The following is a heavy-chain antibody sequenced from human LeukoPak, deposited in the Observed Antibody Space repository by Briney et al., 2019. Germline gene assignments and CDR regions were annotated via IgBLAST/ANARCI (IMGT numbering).Heavy chain of an antibody. CDR3: ARQTTEGFDP. J-gene: IGHJ5*02. CDR1: GGSISSYH. D-gene: IGHD4-17*01. CDR2: IYYSGST. Sequence: SETLSLTCTVSGGSISSYHWSWIRQPPGKELEWIGYIYYSGSTNYNPSLKSRVTISIDTSKSQFSLKLSSVTAADTAVYYCARQTTEGFDPWGQGVLVTVSS. V-gene: IGHV4-59*01.